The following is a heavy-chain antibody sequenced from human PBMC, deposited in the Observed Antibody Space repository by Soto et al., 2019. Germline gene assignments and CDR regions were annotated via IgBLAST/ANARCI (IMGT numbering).Heavy chain of an antibody. D-gene: IGHD3-10*01. V-gene: IGHV4-34*01. J-gene: IGHJ4*02. CDR2: INHSGST. CDR3: ARGGYYYGSGSYYY. Sequence: SETLSLTCAVYGGSFSGYYLSWIRQPPGKGLEWIGEINHSGSTNYNPSLKSRVTISVDTSKNQFSLKLSSVTAADTAVYYCARGGYYYGSGSYYYWGQGALVTVSS. CDR1: GGSFSGYY.